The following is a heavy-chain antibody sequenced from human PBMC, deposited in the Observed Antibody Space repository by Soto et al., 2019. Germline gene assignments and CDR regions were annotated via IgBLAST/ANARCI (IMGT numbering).Heavy chain of an antibody. D-gene: IGHD2-2*01. Sequence: GGSLRLSCAASGFTFSSYSMNWVRQAPGKGLEWVSYISSSSSTIYYADSVKGRFTISRDNAKNSLYLQMNSLRDEDTAVYYCARDGGIVVVPAEMSYYGMDVWGQGTTVTVSS. CDR2: ISSSSSTI. V-gene: IGHV3-48*02. J-gene: IGHJ6*02. CDR3: ARDGGIVVVPAEMSYYGMDV. CDR1: GFTFSSYS.